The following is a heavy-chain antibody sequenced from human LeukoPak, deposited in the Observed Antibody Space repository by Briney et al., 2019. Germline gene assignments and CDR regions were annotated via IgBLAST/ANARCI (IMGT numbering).Heavy chain of an antibody. D-gene: IGHD3-10*02. V-gene: IGHV4-59*08. J-gene: IGHJ6*03. Sequence: SETLSLTCTVSGGSISSYYWSWVRQPPGKGLEWIGFVYYTGSTNYSPSLKSRVSISIDTSKNQFSLNLTSMTAADTAVYYCATLVFGYYMDVWGKGTTVIVSS. CDR3: ATLVFGYYMDV. CDR1: GGSISSYY. CDR2: VYYTGST.